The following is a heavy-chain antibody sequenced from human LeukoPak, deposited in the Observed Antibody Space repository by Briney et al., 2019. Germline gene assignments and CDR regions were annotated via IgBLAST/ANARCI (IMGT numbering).Heavy chain of an antibody. Sequence: SETLSLTCTVSGGSISSYHWSWIRQPAGKGLEWIGYIYYSGSTNYNPSLKSRVTISVDTSKNQFSLKLSSVTAADTAVYYCARGTCSSTSCRGWFDPWGQGTLVTVSS. CDR3: ARGTCSSTSCRGWFDP. V-gene: IGHV4-59*01. CDR2: IYYSGST. CDR1: GGSISSYH. J-gene: IGHJ5*02. D-gene: IGHD2-2*01.